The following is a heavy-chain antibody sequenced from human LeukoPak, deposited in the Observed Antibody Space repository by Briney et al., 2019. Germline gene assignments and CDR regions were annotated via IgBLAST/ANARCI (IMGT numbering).Heavy chain of an antibody. Sequence: GGSLRLSCAASGFTFSSYSMNWVRQAPGKGLEWVAFIRYDGSNKYHADSVKGRFTISRDNSKNTLYLQMNSLRAEDTAVYYCARGHYYNILTGYSVRRGLDYWGQGTLVTVSS. CDR3: ARGHYYNILTGYSVRRGLDY. CDR2: IRYDGSNK. D-gene: IGHD3-9*01. J-gene: IGHJ4*02. V-gene: IGHV3-30*02. CDR1: GFTFSSYS.